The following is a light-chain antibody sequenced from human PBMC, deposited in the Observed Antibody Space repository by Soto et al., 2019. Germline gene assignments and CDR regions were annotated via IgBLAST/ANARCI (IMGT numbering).Light chain of an antibody. Sequence: AIQMTQSPSSLSAYEGYIVIITCPASQDIRDELGWYQQIPGKANKLLIYSAYTLQSGVPSRFSGSGSGTDFTLTIRSLQPEDFASYFCLKDYAYPWKCGQGNKVDI. CDR3: LKDYAYPWK. J-gene: IGKJ1*01. CDR1: QDIRDE. V-gene: IGKV1-6*01. CDR2: SAY.